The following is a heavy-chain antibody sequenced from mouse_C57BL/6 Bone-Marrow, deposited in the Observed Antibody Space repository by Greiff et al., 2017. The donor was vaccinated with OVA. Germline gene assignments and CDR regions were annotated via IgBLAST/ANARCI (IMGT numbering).Heavy chain of an antibody. CDR1: GYTFTSYW. J-gene: IGHJ4*01. V-gene: IGHV1-55*01. CDR2: IYPGRGST. Sequence: VQLQQPGAELVKPGASVTMSCKASGYTFTSYWITWVKQRPGQGLEWIGDIYPGRGSTNYNEKFKSKATLTVDTSSSTAYMQLSSLTSEYSAVYYCARDYGSIDYAMDDWGQGTSVTVSS. D-gene: IGHD1-1*01. CDR3: ARDYGSIDYAMDD.